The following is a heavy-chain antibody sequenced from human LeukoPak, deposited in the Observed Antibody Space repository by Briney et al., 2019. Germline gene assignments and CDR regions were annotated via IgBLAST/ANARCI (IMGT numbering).Heavy chain of an antibody. CDR1: GFTFNFYT. CDR3: ARGKIVGATFDY. V-gene: IGHV3-48*02. CDR2: ISSSSSTI. D-gene: IGHD1-26*01. Sequence: GGSLRLSCAASGFTFNFYTINWVRQAPGKGLEWVSYISSSSSTIYYADSVKGRFTISRDNAKNSLYLQMNSLRDEDTAVYYCARGKIVGATFDYWGQGTLVTVSS. J-gene: IGHJ4*02.